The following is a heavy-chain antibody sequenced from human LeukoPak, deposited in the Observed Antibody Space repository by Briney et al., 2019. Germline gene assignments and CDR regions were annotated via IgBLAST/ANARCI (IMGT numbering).Heavy chain of an antibody. Sequence: SETLSLXCTVSGGSISSYYWSWIRQPPGKGLGSIGYIYYSGSTNYNPSLKSRVTISVDTSKNQFSLKLSSVTAADTAVYYCAREDGYNHYAFDIWGQGTMVTVSS. D-gene: IGHD5-24*01. V-gene: IGHV4-59*01. J-gene: IGHJ3*02. CDR2: IYYSGST. CDR1: GGSISSYY. CDR3: AREDGYNHYAFDI.